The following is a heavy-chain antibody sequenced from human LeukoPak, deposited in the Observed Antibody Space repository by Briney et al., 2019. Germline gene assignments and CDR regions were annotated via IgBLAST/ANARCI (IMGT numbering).Heavy chain of an antibody. CDR2: IHYNGNT. V-gene: IGHV4-39*01. D-gene: IGHD6-19*01. J-gene: IGHJ6*03. Sequence: SETLSLTCTVSGDSISSSSYYWGWIRQPPGKGLEWIGSIHYNGNTYYNPSLKSRVTISVDTSKNQFSLKLSSVTAADTAVYYCARNIAVAGRGDYMDVWGKGTTVTISS. CDR3: ARNIAVAGRGDYMDV. CDR1: GDSISSSSYY.